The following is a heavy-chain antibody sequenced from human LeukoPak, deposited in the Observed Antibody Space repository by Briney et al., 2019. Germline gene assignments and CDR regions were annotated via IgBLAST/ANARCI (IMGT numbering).Heavy chain of an antibody. J-gene: IGHJ4*02. CDR3: ARGGYSSGFLSI. V-gene: IGHV4-61*08. Sequence: SETLSLTCTVSGGAVSNADYYWSWIRHPPGKTLEWIGYIYHTGSNNYKYSLKSRVTISLDTSKNRFSLRLTSMTAADTAIYYCARGGYSSGFLSIWGQGTLVTVSS. CDR2: IYHTGSN. D-gene: IGHD6-19*01. CDR1: GGAVSNADYY.